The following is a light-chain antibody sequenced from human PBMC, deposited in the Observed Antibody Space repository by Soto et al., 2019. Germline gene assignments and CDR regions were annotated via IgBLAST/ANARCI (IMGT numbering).Light chain of an antibody. CDR3: LLYYDGAQV. V-gene: IGLV7-43*01. J-gene: IGLJ3*02. CDR1: TGAVTSGYY. CDR2: SIN. Sequence: QAVLTQDPSLTLSPGETVTLTCASSTGAVTSGYYPNWYQQKPGQAPRPLIYSINNKHSWTPARFSGSLLGDKAALTLSGVQPEDEAEYYCLLYYDGAQVFGGGTKVTVL.